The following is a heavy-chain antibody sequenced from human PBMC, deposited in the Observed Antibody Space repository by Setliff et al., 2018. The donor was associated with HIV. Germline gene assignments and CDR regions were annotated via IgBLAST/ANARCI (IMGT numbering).Heavy chain of an antibody. D-gene: IGHD2-15*01. CDR3: ARDPYCSGDGCFRYYQH. CDR1: NVSINSYY. J-gene: IGHJ1*01. V-gene: IGHV4-4*07. Sequence: SETLSLTCTVSNVSINSYYWSWIRQPPGRALEWVGRIYSSGKTNYNPSLKSRLKMSIDTSKNQFSLVLNSVTAADTAVYFCARDPYCSGDGCFRYYQHWGRGTLVTVSS. CDR2: IYSSGKT.